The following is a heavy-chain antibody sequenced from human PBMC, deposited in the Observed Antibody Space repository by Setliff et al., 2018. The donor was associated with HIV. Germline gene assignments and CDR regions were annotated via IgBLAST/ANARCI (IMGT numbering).Heavy chain of an antibody. V-gene: IGHV4-39*02. Sequence: PSETLSLTCTVSGGSISSSTYYWGWIRQPPGKGLEWIGTIYYSGSTYYNPSLKSRLTISVDTSKNQFSLKLSSGTAADTAVYYCAREGGAYSGNPSDFWGQGTLVTVSS. D-gene: IGHD1-26*01. CDR2: IYYSGST. J-gene: IGHJ4*02. CDR3: AREGGAYSGNPSDF. CDR1: GGSISSSTYY.